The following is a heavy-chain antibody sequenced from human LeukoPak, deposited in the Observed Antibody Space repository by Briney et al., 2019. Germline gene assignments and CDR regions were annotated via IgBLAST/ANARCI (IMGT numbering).Heavy chain of an antibody. CDR2: INHSGST. D-gene: IGHD3-22*01. J-gene: IGHJ3*02. CDR1: GGSFSGYY. Sequence: SETLSLTCAVYGGSFSGYYWSWIRQPPGKGLEWIGEINHSGSTNYNPSLKSRVTISVDTSKNQFSLKLSSATAADTAVYYCARDQGGRIYYYDSSGYAFDIWGQGTMVTVSS. V-gene: IGHV4-34*01. CDR3: ARDQGGRIYYYDSSGYAFDI.